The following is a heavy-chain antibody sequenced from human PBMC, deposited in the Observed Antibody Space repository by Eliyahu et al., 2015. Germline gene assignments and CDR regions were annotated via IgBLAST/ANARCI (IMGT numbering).Heavy chain of an antibody. J-gene: IGHJ3*02. CDR2: TLYDGSNE. V-gene: IGHV3-30*18. CDR3: AKPEGIYYDSSGYAFDI. CDR1: GFTFXXYG. D-gene: IGHD3-22*01. Sequence: QVQLVESGGGVVQPGRSLRLSCAASGFTFXXYGMHWVRQAPGKGLEWVAVTLYDGSNEYYADSVKGRFTISRDNSKNTLYLQMNSLRAEDTAVYYCAKPEGIYYDSSGYAFDIWGQGTMVTVSS.